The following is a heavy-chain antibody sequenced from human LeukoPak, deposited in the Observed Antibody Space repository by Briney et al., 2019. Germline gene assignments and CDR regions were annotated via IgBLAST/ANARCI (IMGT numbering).Heavy chain of an antibody. Sequence: SETLSHTRADHGGSPRGSYWCWIRQTPRKGLEWIGEINHSGSTNYNPSLQSRVTIPVHTSKNQFSLKLSSVTAEDTAVYYCARQPRDSSSWYGRDDAFDIWGQGTMVTVSS. D-gene: IGHD6-13*01. CDR2: INHSGST. CDR1: GGSPRGSY. CDR3: ARQPRDSSSWYGRDDAFDI. V-gene: IGHV4-34*01. J-gene: IGHJ3*02.